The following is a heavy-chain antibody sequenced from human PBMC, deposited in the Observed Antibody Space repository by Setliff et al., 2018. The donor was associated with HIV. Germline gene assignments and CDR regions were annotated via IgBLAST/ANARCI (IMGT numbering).Heavy chain of an antibody. V-gene: IGHV1-3*04. CDR2: INTGNGNT. CDR3: AKGGDRAMINFDH. Sequence: GASVKVSCKASGYTFTTYAMIWVRQAPGQSLEWMGWINTGNGNTRLSQKFQGRVTISRDTSASTAYMELSSLTSEDTAVYYCAKGGDRAMINFDHWGQGTLVTV. J-gene: IGHJ4*02. CDR1: GYTFTTYA. D-gene: IGHD5-18*01.